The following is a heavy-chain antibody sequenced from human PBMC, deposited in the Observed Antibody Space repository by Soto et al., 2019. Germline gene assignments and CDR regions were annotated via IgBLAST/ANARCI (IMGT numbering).Heavy chain of an antibody. V-gene: IGHV1-69*02. J-gene: IGHJ6*03. D-gene: IGHD2-2*01. CDR1: GGTFSSYT. Sequence: ASVKVSCKASGGTFSSYTISWVRQAPGQGLEWMGRFIPILGIANYAQKFQGRVTITADKSTSTAYMELSSLRSEDTAVYYCAVGCSSTSNYYYYYYMDVWGKGTTVTVSS. CDR3: AVGCSSTSNYYYYYYMDV. CDR2: FIPILGIA.